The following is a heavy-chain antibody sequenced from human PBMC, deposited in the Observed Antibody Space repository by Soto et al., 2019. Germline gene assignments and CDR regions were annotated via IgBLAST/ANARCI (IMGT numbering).Heavy chain of an antibody. J-gene: IGHJ3*02. CDR1: GGSISSGGYY. D-gene: IGHD3-10*01. CDR3: ARDVYGSGSYAFDI. V-gene: IGHV4-31*03. Sequence: ASETLSLTCTVSGGSISSGGYYWSWIRQHPGKGLEWIGYIYYSGSTYYNPSLKSRVTISVDTSKNQFSLKLSSVTAADTAVYYCARDVYGSGSYAFDIWGQGTMVTVS. CDR2: IYYSGST.